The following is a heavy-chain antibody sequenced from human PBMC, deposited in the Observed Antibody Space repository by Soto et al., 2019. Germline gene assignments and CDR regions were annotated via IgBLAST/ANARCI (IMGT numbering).Heavy chain of an antibody. CDR2: IKQDGSEK. CDR3: ARARGSGSPYYFDY. Sequence: GGSLRLSCAASGFTFSSYWMSWVRQAPGKGLEWVANIKQDGSEKYYVDSVKGRFTISRDNAKNSLYLQMNSLRAEDTAVYYCARARGSGSPYYFDYWGQGTLVTVSS. V-gene: IGHV3-7*03. D-gene: IGHD3-22*01. CDR1: GFTFSSYW. J-gene: IGHJ4*02.